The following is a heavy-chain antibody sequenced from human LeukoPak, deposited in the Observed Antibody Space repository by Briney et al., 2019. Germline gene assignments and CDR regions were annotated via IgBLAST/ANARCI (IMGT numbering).Heavy chain of an antibody. CDR2: IIPIFGTA. V-gene: IGHV1-69*05. Sequence: APVKVSCKASGGTFSSYAISWVRQAPGQGLEWMGGIIPIFGTANYAQKCQGRVTITTDESTSTAYMELSSLRSEDTAVYYCASDTGYFDSTTLGYWGQGTLVTVSS. CDR3: ASDTGYFDSTTLGY. CDR1: GGTFSSYA. J-gene: IGHJ4*02. D-gene: IGHD2/OR15-2a*01.